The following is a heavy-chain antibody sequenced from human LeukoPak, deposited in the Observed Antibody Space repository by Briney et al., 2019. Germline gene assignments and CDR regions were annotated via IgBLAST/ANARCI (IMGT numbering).Heavy chain of an antibody. V-gene: IGHV3-23*01. D-gene: IGHD3-3*01. CDR3: ARGKDHDFWNPFDH. Sequence: GGSLRLSCAASGFTLSKCAMNWVRQAPGKGLEWVSGIDGSGGRPPSADSVKGRFTISRDISKNTLYLQMDSLRAEDTAAYYCARGKDHDFWNPFDHWGQEPWSLSPQ. CDR2: IDGSGGRP. CDR1: GFTLSKCA. J-gene: IGHJ4*01.